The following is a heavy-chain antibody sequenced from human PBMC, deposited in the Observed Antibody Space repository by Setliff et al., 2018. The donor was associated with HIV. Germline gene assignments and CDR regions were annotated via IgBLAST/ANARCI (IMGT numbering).Heavy chain of an antibody. D-gene: IGHD6-13*01. CDR2: IYTSGST. Sequence: SETLSLTCTVSGGSISSGSNYWSWIRQPAGKGLEWIGRIYTSGSTNYNPSLKSRVTTSVDTSNNQFSLKLTSVTAADTAVYYCARDRPSSSWYFNAFDIWGQGTMVTVSS. J-gene: IGHJ3*02. CDR1: GGSISSGSNY. V-gene: IGHV4-61*02. CDR3: ARDRPSSSWYFNAFDI.